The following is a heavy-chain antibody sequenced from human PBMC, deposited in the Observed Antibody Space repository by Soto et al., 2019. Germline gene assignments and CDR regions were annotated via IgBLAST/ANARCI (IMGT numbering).Heavy chain of an antibody. J-gene: IGHJ3*02. CDR1: GFTFSIDW. Sequence: EVQLVESGGGLVQPGGSLRLSCAASGFTFSIDWMHWVRQVPGKGLVWVSRINENGSYRNYAVSVEGRFTISRDNAKNTLYLQMNSLGVEDTAVYYCARSNYRDDIWGQGTMVTVSS. D-gene: IGHD1-7*01. CDR3: ARSNYRDDI. CDR2: INENGSYR. V-gene: IGHV3-74*02.